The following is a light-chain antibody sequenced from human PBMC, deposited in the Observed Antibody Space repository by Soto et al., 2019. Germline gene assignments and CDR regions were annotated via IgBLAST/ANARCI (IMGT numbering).Light chain of an antibody. CDR1: QSISTTY. CDR3: QQYESLQVT. CDR2: GAS. V-gene: IGKV3-20*01. Sequence: EIVVTQSPGTLSLSPGERATLSCRARQSISTTYLAWYQQNFGQAPRLLIYGASSRAAGIPDRFSGSGSGTDFTLTISRLEPEYFAVYYCQQYESLQVTFGGGTKVEIK. J-gene: IGKJ4*01.